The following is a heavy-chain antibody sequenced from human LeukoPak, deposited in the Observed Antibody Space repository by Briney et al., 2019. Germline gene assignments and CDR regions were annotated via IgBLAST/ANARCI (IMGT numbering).Heavy chain of an antibody. V-gene: IGHV3-48*01. Sequence: GGSLRLSCAASGFIFRSYSMKWVRQAPGKGLEWVSYIISSSSTIYYADSVKGRFTISRDNAKNSLYLQMNSLRAEDTAVYYCAGEGIAAASDYWGQGTLVTVSS. CDR3: AGEGIAAASDY. D-gene: IGHD6-13*01. CDR2: IISSSSTI. CDR1: GFIFRSYS. J-gene: IGHJ4*02.